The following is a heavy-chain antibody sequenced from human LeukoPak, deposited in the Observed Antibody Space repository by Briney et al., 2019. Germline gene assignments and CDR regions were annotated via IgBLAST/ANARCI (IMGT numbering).Heavy chain of an antibody. CDR3: ARPEEHGDYVHDAFDI. D-gene: IGHD4-17*01. V-gene: IGHV5-51*01. Sequence: KFGESLKISCKCSGYSFTSYWIGWVRQMSGKGLEWMGIIYPGDSDTRYSPSLQGQVTISVDKSISTAYLQWSSLKASDTAMYYCARPEEHGDYVHDAFDIWGQGTMVTVSS. J-gene: IGHJ3*02. CDR1: GYSFTSYW. CDR2: IYPGDSDT.